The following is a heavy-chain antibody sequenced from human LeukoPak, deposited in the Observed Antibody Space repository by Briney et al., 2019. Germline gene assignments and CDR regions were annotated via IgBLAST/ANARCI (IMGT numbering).Heavy chain of an antibody. CDR3: ASSKYSSSWYRPGFDY. CDR1: GFTFTSSA. Sequence: SVKVSCKASGFTFTSSAMQWVRQARGQRLEWIGWIVVGSGNTNYAQKFQERVTITRDMYTSTAYMELSSLRSEDTAVYYCASSKYSSSWYRPGFDYWGQGTLVTVSS. CDR2: IVVGSGNT. D-gene: IGHD6-13*01. J-gene: IGHJ4*02. V-gene: IGHV1-58*02.